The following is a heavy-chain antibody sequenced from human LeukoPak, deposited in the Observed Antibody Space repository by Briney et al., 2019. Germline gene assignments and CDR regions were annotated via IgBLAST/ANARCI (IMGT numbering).Heavy chain of an antibody. CDR3: ASDGDTAMVGGDYYFDY. D-gene: IGHD5-18*01. V-gene: IGHV3-66*01. CDR1: GFTVSSNY. Sequence: GGSLRLSCAASGFTVSSNYMRWVRQAPGKGLEWVSVIYSGGSTEYADFVKDRFSISRDDSKNTLYLQMNRLRGEDTAVDYCASDGDTAMVGGDYYFDYWGQGTLVTVSS. CDR2: IYSGGST. J-gene: IGHJ4*02.